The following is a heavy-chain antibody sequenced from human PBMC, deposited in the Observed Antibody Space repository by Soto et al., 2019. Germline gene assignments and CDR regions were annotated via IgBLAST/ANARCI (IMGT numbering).Heavy chain of an antibody. CDR2: IESDGSST. D-gene: IGHD3-16*01. Sequence: PGGSLRLSCSASGFTFSTYWMHWVRQAPGKGLVWVSRIESDGSSTNYADSVKGRFTISRDNAKNTLYLQMNSLGAEDTAVYYCARGGLRAYYMDVWGKGTTVTVPS. V-gene: IGHV3-74*01. J-gene: IGHJ6*03. CDR1: GFTFSTYW. CDR3: ARGGLRAYYMDV.